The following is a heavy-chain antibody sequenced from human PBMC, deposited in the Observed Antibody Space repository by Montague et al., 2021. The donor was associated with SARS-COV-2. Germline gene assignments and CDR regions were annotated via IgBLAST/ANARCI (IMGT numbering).Heavy chain of an antibody. CDR1: GDSITSYY. D-gene: IGHD3-10*01. CDR3: ARGDGHYYGSGTYQYY. CDR2: IYYSGST. V-gene: IGHV4-59*01. Sequence: SETLSLTCTVSGDSITSYYWSWIRQPPGKGLEYIGYIYYSGSTNYNPSLKSRVTMSVDTSKNQFSLKLSSVTAADTAVYYCARGDGHYYGSGTYQYYWGQGTLVTVSS. J-gene: IGHJ4*02.